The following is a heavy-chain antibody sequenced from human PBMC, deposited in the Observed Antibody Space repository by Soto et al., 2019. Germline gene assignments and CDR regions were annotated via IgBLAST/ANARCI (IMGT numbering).Heavy chain of an antibody. CDR1: GFTFSSYS. D-gene: IGHD5-18*01. V-gene: IGHV3-21*01. CDR2: ISSSSYI. CDR3: ARGSAMVSMDPLWDFDY. Sequence: GGSLRLSCAASGFTFSSYSMNWVRQAPGKGLEWVSSISSSSYIYYADSVKGRFTISRDNAKNSLYLQMNSLRAEDTAVYYCARGSAMVSMDPLWDFDYWGQGTLVTVSS. J-gene: IGHJ4*02.